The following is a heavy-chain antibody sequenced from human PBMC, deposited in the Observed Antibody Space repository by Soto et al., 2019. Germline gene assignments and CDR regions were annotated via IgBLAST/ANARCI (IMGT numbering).Heavy chain of an antibody. D-gene: IGHD6-13*01. J-gene: IGHJ4*02. CDR3: ARGGIAAAAPPDY. V-gene: IGHV1-69*02. CDR2: IIPILGIA. CDR1: GGNFRSYT. Sequence: SVTVSCKASGGNFRSYTISWVRQAPGQGLEWMGRIIPILGIANYAQKFQGRVTITADKSTSTAYMELSSLRSEDTAVYYCARGGIAAAAPPDYWGQGTLVTVSS.